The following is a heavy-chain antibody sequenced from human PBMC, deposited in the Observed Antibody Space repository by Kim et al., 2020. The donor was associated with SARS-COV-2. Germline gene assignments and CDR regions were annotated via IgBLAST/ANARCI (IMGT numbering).Heavy chain of an antibody. D-gene: IGHD3-22*01. CDR2: K. V-gene: IGHV3-33*01. Sequence: KYYSDSVKGLFHISRDNSRNTVSLHMDSLRVEDTAVYYCVINDGYFRFGSWGQGTLVTVSS. J-gene: IGHJ4*02. CDR3: VINDGYFRFGS.